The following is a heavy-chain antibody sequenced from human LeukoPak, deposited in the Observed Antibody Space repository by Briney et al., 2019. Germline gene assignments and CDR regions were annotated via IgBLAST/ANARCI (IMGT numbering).Heavy chain of an antibody. CDR2: ISSSSSTI. CDR1: GFTFSSYS. CDR3: ARVERDSSGWYLGFDY. Sequence: PGGSLRLFCAASGFTFSSYSMNWVRQAPGKGLEWVSYISSSSSTIYYADSVKGRFTISRDNAKNSLYLQMNSLRDEDTAVYYCARVERDSSGWYLGFDYWGQGTLVTVSS. V-gene: IGHV3-48*02. J-gene: IGHJ4*02. D-gene: IGHD6-19*01.